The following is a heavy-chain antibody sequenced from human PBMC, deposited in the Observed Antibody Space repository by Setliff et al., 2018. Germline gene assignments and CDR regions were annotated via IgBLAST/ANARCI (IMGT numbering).Heavy chain of an antibody. Sequence: SETLSLTCSVSGGSISPYYWIWIRQSPGKGLERIGYIFYGGSARYNPSLESRVTMSVDNSKNTVSLQLNSLRAEDTAVYYCARGGSGRWYEWNWFDPWGQGTLVTVSS. CDR2: IFYGGSA. CDR1: GGSISPYY. D-gene: IGHD6-13*01. V-gene: IGHV4-59*01. CDR3: ARGGSGRWYEWNWFDP. J-gene: IGHJ5*02.